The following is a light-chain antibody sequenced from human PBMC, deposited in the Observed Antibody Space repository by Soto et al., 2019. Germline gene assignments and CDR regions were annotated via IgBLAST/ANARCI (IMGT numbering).Light chain of an antibody. CDR1: QSVSSSY. CDR2: GAS. CDR3: QHYDGSPIT. V-gene: IGKV3-20*01. Sequence: IVLTQSPGSLSLSPGERATLSCRASQSVSSSYLAWYQQKPGQAPRLLIYGASSRATGIPDRFSGSGSGTDFTLTISRLETEDFAMYYCQHYDGSPITFGGGTRWIS. J-gene: IGKJ4*01.